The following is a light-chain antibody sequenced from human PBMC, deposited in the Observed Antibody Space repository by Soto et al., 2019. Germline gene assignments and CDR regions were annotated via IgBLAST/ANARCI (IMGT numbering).Light chain of an antibody. J-gene: IGLJ1*01. Sequence: QSALTQPASVSGSPRQSITISCTGASSDVGGYTYVSWYQQHPGKAPKLMIYEVNNRPSGVSHRFSGSKSGNTACLTISGLPAEDEADYYCSSYTSSSTLYVFGTGTKLTVL. CDR3: SSYTSSSTLYV. CDR1: SSDVGGYTY. CDR2: EVN. V-gene: IGLV2-14*01.